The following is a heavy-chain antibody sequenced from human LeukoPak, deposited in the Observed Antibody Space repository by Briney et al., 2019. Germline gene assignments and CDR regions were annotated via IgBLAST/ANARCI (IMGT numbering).Heavy chain of an antibody. CDR1: GGSFSAYY. Sequence: SETLSLTCAVYGGSFSAYYWSWIRQPPGKGLEWIGEINHSGNTNYKPSLKSRVTISVDTPKNQFSLKLNSVTAADTAVYYCARDPYSGYGRFDYWGQGTLVTVSS. V-gene: IGHV4-34*01. D-gene: IGHD5-12*01. J-gene: IGHJ4*02. CDR2: INHSGNT. CDR3: ARDPYSGYGRFDY.